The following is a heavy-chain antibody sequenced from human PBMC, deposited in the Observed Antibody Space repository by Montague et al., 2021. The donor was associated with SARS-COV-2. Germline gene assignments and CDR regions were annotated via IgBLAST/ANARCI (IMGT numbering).Heavy chain of an antibody. Sequence: SETLSLTCTVSGGSISSSSYYWGWIRQPPGKGLEWIGSIYYSGNTYYNPSLKSRVIVSVDTSKNQFSLKLSSVTAADTAVYYCARLGRQQLVRLSGMDVWGQGTTVTVSS. V-gene: IGHV4-39*07. D-gene: IGHD6-13*01. CDR2: IYYSGNT. CDR3: ARLGRQQLVRLSGMDV. J-gene: IGHJ6*02. CDR1: GGSISSSSYY.